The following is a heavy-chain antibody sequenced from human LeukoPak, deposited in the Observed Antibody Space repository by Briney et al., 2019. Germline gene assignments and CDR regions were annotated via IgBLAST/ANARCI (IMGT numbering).Heavy chain of an antibody. CDR3: ARSFDGSGLGYYFDY. Sequence: SETLSLTCTVSGGSISSSSYYWGWIRQPPGKGLEWIGSIHYSGSTYYNPSLKSRVTISVDTSKGQFSLKVTSVTAADTAVYYCARSFDGSGLGYYFDYWGQGTLVTVSS. V-gene: IGHV4-39*07. CDR2: IHYSGST. J-gene: IGHJ4*02. D-gene: IGHD6-25*01. CDR1: GGSISSSSYY.